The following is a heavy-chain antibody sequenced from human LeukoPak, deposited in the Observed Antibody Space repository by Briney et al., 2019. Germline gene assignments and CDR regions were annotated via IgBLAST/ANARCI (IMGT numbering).Heavy chain of an antibody. V-gene: IGHV4-30-2*01. CDR3: ARNTDTSGYRPYFDY. CDR2: IYHGAST. D-gene: IGHD3-22*01. Sequence: YIYHGASTYYNPSFKSRVTISVDRSKNQFSLKLSSVTAADTAVYYCARNTDTSGYRPYFDYWGQGTLVTVSS. J-gene: IGHJ4*02.